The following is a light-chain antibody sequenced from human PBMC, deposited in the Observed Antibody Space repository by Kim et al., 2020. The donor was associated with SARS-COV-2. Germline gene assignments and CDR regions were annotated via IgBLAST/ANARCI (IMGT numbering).Light chain of an antibody. CDR1: SLRSYY. J-gene: IGLJ1*01. CDR3: NSRDSSGGHFV. V-gene: IGLV3-19*01. CDR2: GKN. Sequence: SSELTQDPAVSVALGQTVRITCQGDSLRSYYASWXQQKPGQAPVLVIYGKNNRPSGIPDRFSGSSSGNTASLTITGAQAEDDADYYCNSRDSSGGHFVFG.